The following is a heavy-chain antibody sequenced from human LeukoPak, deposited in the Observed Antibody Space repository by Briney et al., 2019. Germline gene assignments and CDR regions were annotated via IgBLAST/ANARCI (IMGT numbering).Heavy chain of an antibody. CDR2: ISGSGGST. Sequence: QAGRSLRLSCAASGFTFSSYAMSWVRQAPGKGLEWVSAISGSGGSTYYADSVKGRFTISRDNSKNTLYLQMNSLRAEDTAVYYCASPPSSGWNYYFDYWGHGTLVTVSS. V-gene: IGHV3-23*01. J-gene: IGHJ4*01. D-gene: IGHD6-19*01. CDR3: ASPPSSGWNYYFDY. CDR1: GFTFSSYA.